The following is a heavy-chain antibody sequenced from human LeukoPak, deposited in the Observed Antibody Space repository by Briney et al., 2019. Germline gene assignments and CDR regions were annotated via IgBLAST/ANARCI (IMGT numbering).Heavy chain of an antibody. D-gene: IGHD3-22*01. CDR1: GFTFSSYG. CDR3: AKGSNYDSSCCQL. J-gene: IGHJ2*01. Sequence: GGSLRLSCAASGFTFSSYGMHWVRQAPGKGLECGAAIWYDGSNKYYADSVKGRFTISRDNSKNTLYLQMNSLRAEDTAVYYCAKGSNYDSSCCQLWGRGTLVTVSS. CDR2: IWYDGSNK. V-gene: IGHV3-33*06.